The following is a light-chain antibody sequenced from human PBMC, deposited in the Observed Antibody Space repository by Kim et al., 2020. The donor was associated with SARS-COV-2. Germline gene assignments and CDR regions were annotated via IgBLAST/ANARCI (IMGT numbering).Light chain of an antibody. Sequence: SAFVGDRVTITCRASQNLNNYLAWYQQKPGTAPKLLIYKTSILESGVPSRFSGSGSGTEFTLTISSLQPDDLATYYCQHYNGYPITFGGGTKLEI. CDR3: QHYNGYPIT. CDR2: KTS. V-gene: IGKV1-5*03. J-gene: IGKJ4*01. CDR1: QNLNNY.